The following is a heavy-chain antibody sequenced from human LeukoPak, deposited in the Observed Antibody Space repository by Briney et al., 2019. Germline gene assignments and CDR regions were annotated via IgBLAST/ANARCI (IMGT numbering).Heavy chain of an antibody. Sequence: GGSLRLSCAASGFTFSSYSMNWVRQAPGKGLEGVSSISSRSSYIYYADSVKGRFTISRDNAKNSLYLQMNSLRAEDTAVYYCARDPLPGRQGVGNRGQGTLVTVSS. J-gene: IGHJ4*02. D-gene: IGHD3-3*01. CDR1: GFTFSSYS. V-gene: IGHV3-21*01. CDR2: ISSRSSYI. CDR3: ARDPLPGRQGVGN.